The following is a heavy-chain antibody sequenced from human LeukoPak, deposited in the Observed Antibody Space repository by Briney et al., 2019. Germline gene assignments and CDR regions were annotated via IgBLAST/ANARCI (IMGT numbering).Heavy chain of an antibody. D-gene: IGHD4-17*01. J-gene: IGHJ4*02. Sequence: PGGSLRLSCAASGFTFSSYWMSWVRQAPGKGLEWVANIKQDGSEKYYVDSVKGRFTISRDNAKNSLYLQMNSLRAEDTAVYYCPRDDYGDYVGIDYWSQGTLVTVS. CDR3: PRDDYGDYVGIDY. V-gene: IGHV3-7*01. CDR1: GFTFSSYW. CDR2: IKQDGSEK.